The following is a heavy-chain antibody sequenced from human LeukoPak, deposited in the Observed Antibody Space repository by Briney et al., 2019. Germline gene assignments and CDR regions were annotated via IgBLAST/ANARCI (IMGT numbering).Heavy chain of an antibody. J-gene: IGHJ4*02. CDR1: GGSVSSGSYY. CDR2: IYTSGST. V-gene: IGHV4-61*02. Sequence: PSQTLSLTCTVSGGSVSSGSYYWNWIRQPAGKGLEWIGRIYTSGSTNYNPSLKSRVTMSVDTSKNQFSLKLSSVTAADTAVYYCAREVVGATSGYYFDYWGQGTLVTVSS. D-gene: IGHD1-26*01. CDR3: AREVVGATSGYYFDY.